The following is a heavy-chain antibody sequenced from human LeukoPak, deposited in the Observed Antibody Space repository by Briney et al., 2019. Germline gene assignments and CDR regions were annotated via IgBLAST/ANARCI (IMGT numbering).Heavy chain of an antibody. Sequence: GGSLRLSCAASGFTFSSYAMHWIRQAPGKGLEYVSAISSNGGSTYYANSVKGRFTISRDNSKNTLYLQMGSLRAEDMAVYYCVRRDCGGDCPFDYWGQGTLVTVSS. CDR2: ISSNGGST. V-gene: IGHV3-64*01. D-gene: IGHD2-21*02. J-gene: IGHJ4*02. CDR3: VRRDCGGDCPFDY. CDR1: GFTFSSYA.